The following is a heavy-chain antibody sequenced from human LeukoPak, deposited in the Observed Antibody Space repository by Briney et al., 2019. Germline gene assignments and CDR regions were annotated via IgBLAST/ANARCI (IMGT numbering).Heavy chain of an antibody. D-gene: IGHD1-26*01. V-gene: IGHV3-23*01. CDR1: GFTFSSYV. J-gene: IGHJ5*02. CDR3: ARSQWFDP. CDR2: ISGSGGST. Sequence: GGSLRLSCAASGFTFSSYVMNWVRQAPGKGLEWVSGISGSGGSTYYGDSVKGRFTMSRDNSKNTLYLQMNSLRAEDTAVYYCARSQWFDPWGQGTLVTVSS.